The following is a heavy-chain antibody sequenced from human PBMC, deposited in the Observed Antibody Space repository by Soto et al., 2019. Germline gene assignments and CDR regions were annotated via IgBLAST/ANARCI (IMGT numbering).Heavy chain of an antibody. V-gene: IGHV3-7*01. CDR3: ARGRSVDY. J-gene: IGHJ4*02. CDR1: GFAFSTYW. Sequence: GGSLRLSCAASGFAFSTYWMSWVRQAPGKGLEWVANIKQDGSEKYYVDSVKGRFTISRDNAKNSLYLQMSSLRDEDTAVYYCARGRSVDYWGQGTLVTVSS. CDR2: IKQDGSEK.